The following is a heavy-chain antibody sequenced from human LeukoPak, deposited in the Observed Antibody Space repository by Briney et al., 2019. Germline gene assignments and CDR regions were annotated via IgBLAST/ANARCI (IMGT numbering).Heavy chain of an antibody. Sequence: GGSLRLSCAASGFTFSGSPILWVRQASGKGLEWVGRIRSKADNYATAYAASVQGRRTISRDDSKNTAYLQLNSLKTEATAVYYCTQSNYWGQGALVTVSS. CDR1: GFTFSGSP. J-gene: IGHJ4*02. V-gene: IGHV3-73*01. CDR2: IRSKADNYAT. CDR3: TQSNY.